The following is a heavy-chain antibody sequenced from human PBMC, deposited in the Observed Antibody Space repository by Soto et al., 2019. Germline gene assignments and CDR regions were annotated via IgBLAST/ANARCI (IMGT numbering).Heavy chain of an antibody. V-gene: IGHV4-39*01. CDR2: IHHTGST. CDR1: GGSISSTDYF. J-gene: IGHJ4*02. D-gene: IGHD3-22*01. CDR3: ARQRDYYDTSGDSYFDY. Sequence: QLQLQESGPRLVKPSETLSLTCTVSGGSISSTDYFWGWIRQPPGKGLEWIGSIHHTGSTYYNPSLKSRFTVSVDTSKNQFSLKLTSVTAADTAVYYCARQRDYYDTSGDSYFDYWGQGTLVTVSS.